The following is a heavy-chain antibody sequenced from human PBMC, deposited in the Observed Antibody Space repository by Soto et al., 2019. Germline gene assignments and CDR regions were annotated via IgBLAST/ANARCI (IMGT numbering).Heavy chain of an antibody. D-gene: IGHD2-8*01. CDR2: INHSGST. V-gene: IGHV4-34*01. CDR3: ARGLIVLMVYAPSNWLDP. J-gene: IGHJ5*02. CDR1: GGSFSGYY. Sequence: PSETLSLTCAVYGGSFSGYYWSWIRQPPGKGLEWIGEINHSGSTNYNPSLKSRVTISVDTSKNQFSLKLSSVTAADTAVYYCARGLIVLMVYAPSNWLDPWGQGTLVTVSS.